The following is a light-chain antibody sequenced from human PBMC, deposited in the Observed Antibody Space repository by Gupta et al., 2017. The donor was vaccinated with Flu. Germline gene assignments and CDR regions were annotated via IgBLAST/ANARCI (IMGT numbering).Light chain of an antibody. V-gene: IGLV3-19*01. CDR1: SLRSYY. CDR3: NSRDNRGNLVV. Sequence: SSELTQDPAVSVALGQTVRLTCQGDSLRSYYASWYQQKPGQAPVLVIYGKNYRPSGIPDRFSGSSSGNTASLTITGAQAEDEADYYCNSRDNRGNLVVFGGGTKLTVL. J-gene: IGLJ2*01. CDR2: GKN.